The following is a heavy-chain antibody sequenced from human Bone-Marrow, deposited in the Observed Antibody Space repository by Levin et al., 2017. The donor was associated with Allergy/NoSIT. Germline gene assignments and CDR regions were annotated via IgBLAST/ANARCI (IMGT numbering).Heavy chain of an antibody. CDR3: ATTSGTTVALGD. CDR2: IYPDDSDT. CDR1: GYSFTNHW. V-gene: IGHV5-51*01. D-gene: IGHD1-1*01. Sequence: GESLKISCKASGYSFTNHWIGWVRQMPGKGLEWMGIIYPDDSDTRYSPSFQGQVTISVDKSISTAYLQWSSLKASDTAMYYCATTSGTTVALGDWGQGTLVTVSS. J-gene: IGHJ4*02.